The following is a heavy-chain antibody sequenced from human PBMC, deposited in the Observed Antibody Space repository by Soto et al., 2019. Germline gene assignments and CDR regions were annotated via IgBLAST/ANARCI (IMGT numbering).Heavy chain of an antibody. J-gene: IGHJ4*02. CDR3: ARGWRSSSWSSFDY. CDR2: ISAYNGST. D-gene: IGHD6-13*01. V-gene: IGHV1-18*01. CDR1: GYTFTSYG. Sequence: RASVKVSCKASGYTFTSYGISWVRQAPGQGLEWMGWISAYNGSTNYAQKLQGRVTMTTDTSTSTAYMELRSLRSDDTAVYYCARGWRSSSWSSFDYWGQGTLVTVSS.